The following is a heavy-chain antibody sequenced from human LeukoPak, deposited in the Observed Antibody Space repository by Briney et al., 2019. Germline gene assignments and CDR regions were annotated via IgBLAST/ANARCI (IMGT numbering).Heavy chain of an antibody. Sequence: SQTLSLTCAISGDSVSSSSAAWNWIRQSPSRGLEWLGRTYYRSKWYNDYAVSVKSRITINPDTSKNQFSLQLNSVTPEDTAVYYCARTYYDSSGNPHDYWGQGTLVTVSS. CDR3: ARTYYDSSGNPHDY. V-gene: IGHV6-1*01. CDR1: GDSVSSSSAA. D-gene: IGHD3-22*01. CDR2: TYYRSKWYN. J-gene: IGHJ4*02.